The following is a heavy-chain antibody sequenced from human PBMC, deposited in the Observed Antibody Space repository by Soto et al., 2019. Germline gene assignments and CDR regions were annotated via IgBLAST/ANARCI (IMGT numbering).Heavy chain of an antibody. V-gene: IGHV3-74*01. CDR1: GFTFSSYW. CDR2: INSDGSST. J-gene: IGHJ4*02. D-gene: IGHD6-19*01. CDR3: ATAYSSGW. Sequence: EVQLVESGGGLVQPGGSLRLSCAASGFTFSSYWMHWVRQAPGKGRLWVSLINSDGSSTSYADSVKGRFTISRDNAKNTQYLKINSLRAEDTAVYYCATAYSSGWWGQGTLVTVSS.